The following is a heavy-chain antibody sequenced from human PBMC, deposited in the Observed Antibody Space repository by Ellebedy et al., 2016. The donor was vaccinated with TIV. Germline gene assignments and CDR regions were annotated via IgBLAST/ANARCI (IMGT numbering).Heavy chain of an antibody. Sequence: GESLKISCAASGFTFSSYAMHWVRQAPGKGLEWVAVISYDGSNKYYADSVKGRFTISRDNSKNTLYLQMNSLRAEDTAVYYCARVEYGGYAEYYFDYWGQGTLVTVSS. CDR3: ARVEYGGYAEYYFDY. CDR1: GFTFSSYA. D-gene: IGHD5-12*01. CDR2: ISYDGSNK. J-gene: IGHJ4*02. V-gene: IGHV3-30*01.